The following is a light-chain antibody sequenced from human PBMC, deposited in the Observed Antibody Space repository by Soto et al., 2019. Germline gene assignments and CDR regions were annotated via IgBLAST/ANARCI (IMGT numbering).Light chain of an antibody. CDR3: QSYNAWLFT. CDR1: GRLSTY. Sequence: EIVMTQSAATLSVSPGERVTCSCRASGRLSTYVAWYEQKPGQAQRRVIYGASTKATGIPGRFSGSGSATDLTLNISSLQSEDFAVYYCQSYNAWLFTFGHATKVDIK. J-gene: IGKJ2*01. CDR2: GAS. V-gene: IGKV3-15*01.